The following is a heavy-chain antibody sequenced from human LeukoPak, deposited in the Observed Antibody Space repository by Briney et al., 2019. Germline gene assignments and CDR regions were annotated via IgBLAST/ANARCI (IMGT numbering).Heavy chain of an antibody. CDR2: IYYSGST. V-gene: IGHV4-59*08. J-gene: IGHJ4*02. Sequence: SETLSLTCTVSGGSISSYYWSWIRQPPGKGLEWIGYIYYSGSTNYNPSLKSRVTISVDTSKNQFSLRLSSVTAADTAVYYCARHEELQGYYFDYWGQGTLVTVSS. CDR1: GGSISSYY. CDR3: ARHEELQGYYFDY. D-gene: IGHD1-26*01.